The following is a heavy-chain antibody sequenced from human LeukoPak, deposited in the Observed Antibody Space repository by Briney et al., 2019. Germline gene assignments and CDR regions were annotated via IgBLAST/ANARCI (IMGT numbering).Heavy chain of an antibody. J-gene: IGHJ3*02. CDR1: GGSISSYY. Sequence: SETLSLTCTVSGGSISSYYWSWIRQPAGKGLESIGHISTSGSTNYNPSLKSRVTMSVDTSKNQFSLKLSSVTAADTAVYCCARGGVDTTMVTVTPDSDAFDIWGQGTMVTVSS. CDR2: ISTSGST. CDR3: ARGGVDTTMVTVTPDSDAFDI. D-gene: IGHD5-18*01. V-gene: IGHV4-4*07.